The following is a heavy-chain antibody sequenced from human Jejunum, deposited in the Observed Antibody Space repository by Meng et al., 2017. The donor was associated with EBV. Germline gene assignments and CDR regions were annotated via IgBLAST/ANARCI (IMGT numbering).Heavy chain of an antibody. CDR3: AREGLVGDLRYFDL. Sequence: QGHRVQSGAEVKKPGASMKVSCKASAYTFAGYSMHWVRQAPGQGLEWMGRINPNSGGANYAQKFQGRVTMTRDTSISTAYMELSRLRSDDTAVYYCAREGLVGDLRYFDLWGRGTLVTVSS. V-gene: IGHV1-2*06. CDR1: AYTFAGYS. J-gene: IGHJ2*01. D-gene: IGHD3-16*01. CDR2: INPNSGGA.